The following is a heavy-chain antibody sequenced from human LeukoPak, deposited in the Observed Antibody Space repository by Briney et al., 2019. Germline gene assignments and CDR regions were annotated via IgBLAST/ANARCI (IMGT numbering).Heavy chain of an antibody. D-gene: IGHD6-13*01. Sequence: SETLSLTCTVAGGSISGYYWSWLRQPPGKGLEWLGYICYSGSADYNPPLKSRVIMSVDTSKNQISLNLTSVTAADTAVYYCARGGYSNSWYYFDSWGQGTLVTVSS. CDR1: GGSISGYY. CDR2: ICYSGSA. V-gene: IGHV4-59*01. J-gene: IGHJ4*02. CDR3: ARGGYSNSWYYFDS.